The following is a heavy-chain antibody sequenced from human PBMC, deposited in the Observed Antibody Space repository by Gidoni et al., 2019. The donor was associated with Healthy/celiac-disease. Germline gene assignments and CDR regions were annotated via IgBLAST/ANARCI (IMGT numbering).Heavy chain of an antibody. Sequence: QVQLVQSGAEVKKPGSSVKVSCKASGGTFSSYAISWVRQAPGQGLEWMGGIIPIFGTANYAQKFQGRVTITADKSTSTAYMELSSLRSEDTAVYYCARAGDGEDYDFWSGYPHYYYYGMDVWGQGTTVTVSS. CDR3: ARAGDGEDYDFWSGYPHYYYYGMDV. V-gene: IGHV1-69*06. CDR1: GGTFSSYA. CDR2: IIPIFGTA. D-gene: IGHD3-3*01. J-gene: IGHJ6*02.